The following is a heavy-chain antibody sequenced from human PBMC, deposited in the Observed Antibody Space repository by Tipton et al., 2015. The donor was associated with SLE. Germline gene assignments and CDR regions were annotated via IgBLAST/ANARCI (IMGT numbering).Heavy chain of an antibody. CDR2: IYYSGST. CDR3: AREVVXADXAXDX. V-gene: IGHV4-59*01. D-gene: IGHD1-26*01. CDR1: GGSISSYY. Sequence: LRLSCTVSGGSISSYYWXXXRQPPGKGLEWIGYIYYSGSTNYNPSLKSRVTISVDTSKNQFSLKLSSVTAADTAVYYCAREVVXADXAXDXXGQGTMVTVSS. J-gene: IGHJ3*02.